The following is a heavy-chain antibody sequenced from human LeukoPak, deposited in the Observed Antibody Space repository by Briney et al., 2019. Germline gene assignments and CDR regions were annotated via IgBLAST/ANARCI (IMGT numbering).Heavy chain of an antibody. D-gene: IGHD3-3*01. CDR2: ISAYNGNT. CDR1: GYTFTSYG. J-gene: IGHJ4*02. CDR3: VRGIFLGYFDY. Sequence: ASVKVSCKASGYTFTSYGISWVRPAPGQGLEWMGWISAYNGNTNYAQKLQGRVTMTTDTSTSTAYMELRSLRSDSTAVYYCVRGIFLGYFDYWGQGTLVTVCS. V-gene: IGHV1-18*01.